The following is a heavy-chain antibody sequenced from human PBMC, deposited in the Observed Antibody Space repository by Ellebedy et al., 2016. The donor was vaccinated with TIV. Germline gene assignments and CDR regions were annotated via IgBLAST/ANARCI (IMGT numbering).Heavy chain of an antibody. J-gene: IGHJ4*02. V-gene: IGHV3-9*01. CDR3: ARDNGFGDPYFDY. CDR1: GFTFDDYA. Sequence: SLKISXAASGFTFDDYAMHWVRQAPGKGLEWVSGISWNSGSIGYADSVKGRFTISRDNAKNSLYLQMNSLRAEDTALYYCARDNGFGDPYFDYWGQGTLVTVSS. D-gene: IGHD3-10*01. CDR2: ISWNSGSI.